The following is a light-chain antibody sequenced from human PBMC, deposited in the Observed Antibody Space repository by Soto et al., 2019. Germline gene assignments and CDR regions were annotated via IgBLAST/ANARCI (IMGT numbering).Light chain of an antibody. CDR3: QQYNSYSRT. V-gene: IGKV1-5*01. J-gene: IGKJ1*01. Sequence: DVQMTQSPSTLYASVGDRVTITCRASQSISSWLAWYQQKPGKAPKLLIYDASSLESGVPSRFSGSESETEFTLTNSSLQPDDFATYYCQQYNSYSRTFGQGTKVEIK. CDR1: QSISSW. CDR2: DAS.